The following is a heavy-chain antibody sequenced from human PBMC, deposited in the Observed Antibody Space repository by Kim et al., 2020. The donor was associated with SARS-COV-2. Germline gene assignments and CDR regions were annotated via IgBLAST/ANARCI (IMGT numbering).Heavy chain of an antibody. Sequence: SETLSLTCTVSGGSISGYYWSWIRQPAGKGLEWIGRIYSSGSTNYNPSLKSRVTMSVDTSKNQFSLKLSSVTAADTAVYYCARDIVLLPTAIRFYGYYYGMDVWGQGTTVTVSS. D-gene: IGHD2-2*02. V-gene: IGHV4-4*07. CDR1: GGSISGYY. J-gene: IGHJ6*02. CDR2: IYSSGST. CDR3: ARDIVLLPTAIRFYGYYYGMDV.